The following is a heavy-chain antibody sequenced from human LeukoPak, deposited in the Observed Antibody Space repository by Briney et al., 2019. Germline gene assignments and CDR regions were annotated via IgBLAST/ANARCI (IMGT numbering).Heavy chain of an antibody. CDR3: ARGGGMGHYYYYMDV. J-gene: IGHJ6*03. Sequence: SETLSLTCTVSGGSIISYYWSWIRQPPGKGLEWIGYIYYSGSTNYNPSLKSRVTISVDTSKNQFSLKLSSVTAADTAAYYWARGGGMGHYYYYMDVWGKGTTVTISS. CDR1: GGSIISYY. D-gene: IGHD5-24*01. CDR2: IYYSGST. V-gene: IGHV4-59*01.